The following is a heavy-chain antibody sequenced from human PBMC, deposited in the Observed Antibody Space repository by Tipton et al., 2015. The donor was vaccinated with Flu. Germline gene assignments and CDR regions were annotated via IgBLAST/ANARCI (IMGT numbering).Heavy chain of an antibody. V-gene: IGHV4-59*05. Sequence: LRLPCTVSGGSINSYFWSWIRQPPGKGLEWIGGISYSGNAYYNPSLKSRVVTSVDTSKNQFSLRLSSVTAADTAVYYCARPTVPAGFDPWGPGTLVTVSS. CDR3: ARPTVPAGFDP. CDR2: ISYSGNA. D-gene: IGHD4-17*01. J-gene: IGHJ5*02. CDR1: GGSINSYF.